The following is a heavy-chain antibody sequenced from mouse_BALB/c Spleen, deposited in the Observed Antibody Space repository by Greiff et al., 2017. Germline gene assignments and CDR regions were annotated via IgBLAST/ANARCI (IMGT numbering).Heavy chain of an antibody. J-gene: IGHJ2*01. V-gene: IGHV5-6*01. CDR1: GFTFSSYG. Sequence: EVMLVESGGDLVKPGGSLKLSCAASGFTFSSYGMSWVRQTPDKRLAWVATISSGGSYTYYPDSVKGRFTISRDNAKNTLYLQMSSLKSEDTAMYYCARHEGIYYYGSSYFDYWGQGTTLTVSS. D-gene: IGHD1-1*01. CDR3: ARHEGIYYYGSSYFDY. CDR2: ISSGGSYT.